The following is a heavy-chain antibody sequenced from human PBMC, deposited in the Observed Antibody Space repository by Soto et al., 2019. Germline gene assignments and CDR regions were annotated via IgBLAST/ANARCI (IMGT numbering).Heavy chain of an antibody. CDR1: GDSIKSGHNY. D-gene: IGHD6-13*01. J-gene: IGHJ5*01. CDR2: IYYVGST. V-gene: IGHV4-30-4*08. CDR3: ARNTSRLGWFDS. Sequence: QVQLQESGPGQVKPSQTLSLTCTVSGDSIKSGHNYWSWIRQPPGKGLEWIGNIYYVGSTSYSPSLSGRVTISVDTSKIHFSLKLNSVTAADTAVYYCARNTSRLGWFDSWGQGILVTVSS.